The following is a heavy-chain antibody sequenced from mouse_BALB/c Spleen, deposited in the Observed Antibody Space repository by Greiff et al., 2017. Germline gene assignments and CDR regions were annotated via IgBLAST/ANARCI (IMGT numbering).Heavy chain of an antibody. V-gene: IGHV14-4*02. D-gene: IGHD1-2*01. J-gene: IGHJ3*01. CDR2: IDPENGDT. Sequence: EVQLQQSGAELVRSGASVKLSCTASGFNIKDYYMHWVKQRPEQGLEWIGWIDPENGDTEYAPKFQGKATMTADTSSNTAYLQLSSLTSEDTAVYYCNAGRLRTSWFAYWGQGTLVTVSA. CDR1: GFNIKDYY. CDR3: NAGRLRTSWFAY.